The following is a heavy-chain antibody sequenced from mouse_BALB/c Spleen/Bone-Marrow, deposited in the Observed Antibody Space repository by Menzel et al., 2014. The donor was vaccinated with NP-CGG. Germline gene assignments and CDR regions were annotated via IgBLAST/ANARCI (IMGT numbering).Heavy chain of an antibody. CDR2: IDPETGYT. CDR3: PISYGGYYEFAY. D-gene: IGHD2-3*01. Sequence: QVQLQQSGAELVRPGASVTLSCKASGYTFTDYEMHWVKQTPVHGLEWIGGIDPETGYTAYNQKFKDKATVTADKSSTTAYMELRSLTSEDSAVYYRPISYGGYYEFAYWGQGTLVTVSA. V-gene: IGHV1-15*01. J-gene: IGHJ3*01. CDR1: GYTFTDYE.